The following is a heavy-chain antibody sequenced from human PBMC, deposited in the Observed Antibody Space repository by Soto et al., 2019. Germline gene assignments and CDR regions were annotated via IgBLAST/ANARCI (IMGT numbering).Heavy chain of an antibody. Sequence: SETLSLTCTVSGDSITDGDYYWSWIRQPPGKDLEWIAYIYYNGIIHYNPSLKSRVTVSLDPSKNQFSLTMTSVADADTAVYSCARDRSGSFDYWGQGTLVTVSS. CDR2: IYYNGII. D-gene: IGHD1-26*01. CDR1: GDSITDGDYY. V-gene: IGHV4-30-4*01. CDR3: ARDRSGSFDY. J-gene: IGHJ4*02.